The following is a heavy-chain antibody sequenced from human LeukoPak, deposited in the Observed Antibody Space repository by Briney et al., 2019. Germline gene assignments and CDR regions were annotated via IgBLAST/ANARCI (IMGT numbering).Heavy chain of an antibody. D-gene: IGHD6-19*01. J-gene: IGHJ4*02. CDR3: ARGGWSLDY. Sequence: GGSLRLSCEAYGFTLGDHWMTWVRQAPGKGLEWVAYIKQDGSAKDYVDSVKGRFTISRDNSKNSLYLQMISLRAEDTAVYYCARGGWSLDYWGQGTLVTVSS. V-gene: IGHV3-7*04. CDR2: IKQDGSAK. CDR1: GFTLGDHW.